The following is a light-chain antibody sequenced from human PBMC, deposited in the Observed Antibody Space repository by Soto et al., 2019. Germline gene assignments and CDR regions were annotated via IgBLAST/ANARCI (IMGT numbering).Light chain of an antibody. CDR2: AAS. CDR1: QDIRSD. V-gene: IGKV1-17*01. Sequence: DIQMTQSPSSLSASVGDRVTITCRASQDIRSDLGWFQQKPGKAPKRLIYAASTLESGVPSRFSGSRSGTEFSITISSLQPEDCATYYCLQHNSYPFTFGTGTKVDI. CDR3: LQHNSYPFT. J-gene: IGKJ3*01.